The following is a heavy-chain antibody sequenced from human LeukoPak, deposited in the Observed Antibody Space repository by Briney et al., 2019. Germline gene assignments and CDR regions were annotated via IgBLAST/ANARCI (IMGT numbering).Heavy chain of an antibody. CDR2: IYTSGST. V-gene: IGHV4-4*07. D-gene: IGHD6-13*01. Sequence: SETLSLTCTVSGGSISSYYWSWIRQPAGKGLEWIGRIYTSGSTNYNPSLKSRVTMSVDTSKNQFSLKLSSVTAADTAVYYCARAGYSSSFNAFDIWGQGTMVTVSS. CDR1: GGSISSYY. J-gene: IGHJ3*02. CDR3: ARAGYSSSFNAFDI.